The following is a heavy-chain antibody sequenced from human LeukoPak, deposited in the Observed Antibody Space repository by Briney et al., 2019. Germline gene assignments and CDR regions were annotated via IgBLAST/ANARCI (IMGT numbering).Heavy chain of an antibody. D-gene: IGHD3-10*01. Sequence: SETLSLTCTVSGGSISSYYWSWIRQPPGKGLEGIGYIYYSGSTNYNPSLKSRVTISVDTSKNQFTLTLSSVTAADTAVYYCARDPGPGYYYGSGSYGWFYPWGQGTLVTVSS. CDR2: IYYSGST. CDR3: ARDPGPGYYYGSGSYGWFYP. V-gene: IGHV4-59*12. J-gene: IGHJ5*02. CDR1: GGSISSYY.